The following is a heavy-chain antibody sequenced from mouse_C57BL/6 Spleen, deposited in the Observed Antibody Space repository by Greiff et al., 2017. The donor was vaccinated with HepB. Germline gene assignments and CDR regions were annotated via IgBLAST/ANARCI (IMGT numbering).Heavy chain of an antibody. J-gene: IGHJ1*03. D-gene: IGHD1-1*01. CDR2: IDPETGGT. V-gene: IGHV1-15*01. CDR3: TDYGSSYVGYFDV. CDR1: GYTFTDYE. Sequence: VKLVESGAELVRPGASVTLSCKASGYTFTDYEMHWVKQTHVHGLEWIGAIDPETGGTAYNQKFKGKAILTADKSSSTAYMELRSLTSEDSAVYYCTDYGSSYVGYFDVWGTGTTVTVSS.